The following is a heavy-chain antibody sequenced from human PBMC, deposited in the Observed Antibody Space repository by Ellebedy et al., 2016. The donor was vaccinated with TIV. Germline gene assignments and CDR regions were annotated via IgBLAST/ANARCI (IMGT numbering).Heavy chain of an antibody. D-gene: IGHD5-24*01. V-gene: IGHV1-69*13. CDR2: IIPIFGTA. CDR3: ARGARWLQLHKGPYFDY. Sequence: SVKVSXKASGGTFSSYAISWVRQAPGQGLEWMGGIIPIFGTANYAQKFQGRVTITADESTSTAYMELSSLRSEDTAVYYCARGARWLQLHKGPYFDYWGQGTLVTVSS. CDR1: GGTFSSYA. J-gene: IGHJ4*02.